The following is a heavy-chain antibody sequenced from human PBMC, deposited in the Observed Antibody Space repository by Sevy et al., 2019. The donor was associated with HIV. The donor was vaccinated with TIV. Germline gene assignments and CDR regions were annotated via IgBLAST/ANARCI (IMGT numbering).Heavy chain of an antibody. J-gene: IGHJ6*02. D-gene: IGHD3-10*01. V-gene: IGHV3-30-3*01. CDR1: GFTFSSYA. Sequence: GGSLRLSCAASGFTFSSYAMHWVRRAPGKGLEWVAVISYDGSNKYYADSVKGRFTISRDNSKNTLYLQMNSLRAEDTAVYYCARDGLLWFGELFTHYYYYGMDVWGQGTTVTVSS. CDR3: ARDGLLWFGELFTHYYYYGMDV. CDR2: ISYDGSNK.